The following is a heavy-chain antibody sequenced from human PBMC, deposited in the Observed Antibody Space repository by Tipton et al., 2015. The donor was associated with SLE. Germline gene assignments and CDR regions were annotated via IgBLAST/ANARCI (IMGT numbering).Heavy chain of an antibody. V-gene: IGHV3-23*01. CDR2: ISGSGGST. J-gene: IGHJ4*02. CDR1: GFTFSSYA. CDR3: ARDGVAYYYGTTGFDY. Sequence: SLRLSCAASGFTFSSYAMSWVRQAPGKGLEWVSAISGSGGSTYYADSVKGRFTISRDNSKNTLYLQMNSLRAEDTAVYYCARDGVAYYYGTTGFDYWGQGTLVTVSS. D-gene: IGHD3-10*01.